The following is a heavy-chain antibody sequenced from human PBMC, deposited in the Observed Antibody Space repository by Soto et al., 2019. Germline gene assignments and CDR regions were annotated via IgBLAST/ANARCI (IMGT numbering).Heavy chain of an antibody. CDR2: VYHSGST. CDR3: ARDHAGYYSY. CDR1: GVSVSSSY. V-gene: IGHV4-59*02. J-gene: IGHJ4*02. D-gene: IGHD3-9*01. Sequence: PSETLSLTCTVSGVSVSSSYWSWMRQPPGKGLEWIGYVYHSGSTNYNPSLKSRVTISVDTSKNQFSLKLSSVTAADTAVYYCARDHAGYYSYWGQRTLVTVSS.